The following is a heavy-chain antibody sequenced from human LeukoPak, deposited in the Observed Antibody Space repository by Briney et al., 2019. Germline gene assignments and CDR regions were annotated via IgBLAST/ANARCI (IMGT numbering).Heavy chain of an antibody. Sequence: GGSLRLSCAASGFTFSDYYMSWIRQAPGKGLEWVSYISSSGSTIYYADSVKGRFTISRDNAKNSLYQQMNSLRAEDTAVYYCAREVRHRNQYDFWSGYYRGGENWFDPWGQGTLVTVSS. J-gene: IGHJ5*02. CDR1: GFTFSDYY. CDR3: AREVRHRNQYDFWSGYYRGGENWFDP. V-gene: IGHV3-11*01. D-gene: IGHD3-3*01. CDR2: ISSSGSTI.